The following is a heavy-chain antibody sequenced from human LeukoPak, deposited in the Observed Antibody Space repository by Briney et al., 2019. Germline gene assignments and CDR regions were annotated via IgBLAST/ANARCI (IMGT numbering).Heavy chain of an antibody. D-gene: IGHD2-2*02. Sequence: GASVKVSCKASGYTFTGYYMHWVRQAPRQGREWMGWINPNRGGTDYAQKFQGRVTMTRDTSISTAYMELSRLRSDDTAVYYCARDYCSSTSCYRAGYWGQGTLVTVSS. CDR2: INPNRGGT. CDR1: GYTFTGYY. CDR3: ARDYCSSTSCYRAGY. V-gene: IGHV1-2*02. J-gene: IGHJ4*02.